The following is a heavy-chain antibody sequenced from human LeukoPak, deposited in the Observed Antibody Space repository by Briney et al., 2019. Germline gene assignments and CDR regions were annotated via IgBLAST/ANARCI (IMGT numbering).Heavy chain of an antibody. V-gene: IGHV3-11*04. CDR3: ARGREYSSSWYVY. Sequence: GGSLRLSCAVSGFTFSDYYMSWIRQAPGKGLEWLSYISNRGDTIYYADSVRGRFTISRDNAKNSLYLQMNSLRAEDTAVYYCARGREYSSSWYVYWGQGTLVTVSS. CDR2: ISNRGDTI. J-gene: IGHJ4*02. CDR1: GFTFSDYY. D-gene: IGHD6-13*01.